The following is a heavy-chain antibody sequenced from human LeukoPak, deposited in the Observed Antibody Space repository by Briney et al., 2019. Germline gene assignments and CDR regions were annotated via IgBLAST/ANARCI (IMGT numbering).Heavy chain of an antibody. CDR3: ARSGEYNNFDY. D-gene: IGHD1-1*01. Sequence: SETLSLTCNVSGGSISSHYWSWIRQPPGKGLEWIGYIYYRGRTNYNPSLKSRVTISVDTSKNQFSLKLSSVTAADTAVYFCARSGEYNNFDYWGRGTLVTVSS. CDR2: IYYRGRT. CDR1: GGSISSHY. J-gene: IGHJ4*02. V-gene: IGHV4-59*11.